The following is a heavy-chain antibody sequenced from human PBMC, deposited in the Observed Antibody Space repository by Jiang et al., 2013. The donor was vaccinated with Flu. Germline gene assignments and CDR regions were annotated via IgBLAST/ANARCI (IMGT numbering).Heavy chain of an antibody. CDR2: ITASGGPT. CDR3: AKENYGDWYFDL. CDR1: GFTFGSYT. Sequence: QLLESGEAWYRPGGSLRLSCAASGFTFGSYTMSWVRQAPGKGLEWVSTITASGGPTYYVDSVKGRFTISRDNSKNTLYLQMNSLRVEDTAVYSCAKENYGDWYFDLWGRGTLVTVSS. D-gene: IGHD4-17*01. V-gene: IGHV3-23*01. J-gene: IGHJ2*01.